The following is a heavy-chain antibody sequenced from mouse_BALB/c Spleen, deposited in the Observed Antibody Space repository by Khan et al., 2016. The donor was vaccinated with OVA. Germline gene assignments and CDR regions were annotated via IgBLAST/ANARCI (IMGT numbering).Heavy chain of an antibody. J-gene: IGHJ3*01. D-gene: IGHD1-1*01. V-gene: IGHV1-77*01. Sequence: QVQLQQSGPELVKPGTSVKMSCKASGYTFTDYVISWVKQRTGQGLEWIGEIYPGSGSTYYNGKFKGKATLTADKSSHTAYMQLSSLTSAASAVFFCARSYDGAWFAYWGQGTLVTVSA. CDR1: GYTFTDYV. CDR3: ARSYDGAWFAY. CDR2: IYPGSGST.